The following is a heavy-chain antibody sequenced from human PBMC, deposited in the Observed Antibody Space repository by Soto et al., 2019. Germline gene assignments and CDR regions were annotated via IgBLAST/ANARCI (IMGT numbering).Heavy chain of an antibody. V-gene: IGHV4-31*03. J-gene: IGHJ6*02. CDR3: ARDRGGYDRLYYYHGMDV. D-gene: IGHD5-12*01. Sequence: SETLSLTCTVSGGSISSGGYYWSWIRQHPGKGLEWIGYIYYSGSTYYNPSLKSRVTISVDTSKNQFSLKLSPVTAADTAVYYCARDRGGYDRLYYYHGMDVWGQGTTVTVSS. CDR1: GGSISSGGYY. CDR2: IYYSGST.